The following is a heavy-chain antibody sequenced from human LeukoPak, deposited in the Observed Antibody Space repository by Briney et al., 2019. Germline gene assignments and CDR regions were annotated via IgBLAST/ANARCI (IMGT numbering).Heavy chain of an antibody. CDR3: ARFVAGELANWFDP. D-gene: IGHD3-10*01. Sequence: SETLSLTCTVSGGSISSSSYYWGWIRQPPGKGLEWIGEINHSGSTNYNPSLKSRVTISVDTSKNQFSLKLSSVTAADTAVYYCARFVAGELANWFDPWGQGTLVTVSS. V-gene: IGHV4-39*07. CDR1: GGSISSSSYY. CDR2: INHSGST. J-gene: IGHJ5*02.